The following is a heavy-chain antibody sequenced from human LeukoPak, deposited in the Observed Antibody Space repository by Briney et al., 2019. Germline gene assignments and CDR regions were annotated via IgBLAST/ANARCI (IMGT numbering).Heavy chain of an antibody. CDR3: ARVGLRESGYIDY. J-gene: IGHJ4*02. CDR1: GFTVSSNY. V-gene: IGHV3-53*01. Sequence: GGSLRLSCAASGFTVSSNYMSWVRQAPGKGLEWVSDIYSGGSTYYADSVKGRFTISRDNSRNTLYLQMNSLRVEDTAVYYCARVGLRESGYIDYWGQGTLITVSS. D-gene: IGHD3-16*01. CDR2: IYSGGST.